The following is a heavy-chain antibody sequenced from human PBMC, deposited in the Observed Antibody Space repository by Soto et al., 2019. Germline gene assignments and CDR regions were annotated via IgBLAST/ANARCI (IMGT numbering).Heavy chain of an antibody. D-gene: IGHD2-15*01. CDR1: GFTFSSYG. CDR2: ISYDGSNK. Sequence: PGGSLRLSCAASGFTFSSYGMHWVRQAPGKGLEWVAVISYDGSNKYYADSVKGRFTISRDNSKNTLYLQMNSLRAEDTAVYYCAKVGQDIVVVGAFDIWGQGTMVTVSS. V-gene: IGHV3-30*18. CDR3: AKVGQDIVVVGAFDI. J-gene: IGHJ3*02.